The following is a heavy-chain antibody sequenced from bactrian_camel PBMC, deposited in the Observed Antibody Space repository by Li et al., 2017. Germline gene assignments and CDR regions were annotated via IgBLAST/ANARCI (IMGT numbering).Heavy chain of an antibody. Sequence: QLVESGGGSVQTGGSLRLSCQASEFNADTYIMGWFRQAPGKEREGVAAIDSDGSTSYADSVKGRFTISRDNAKQSVYLQMNSLLPEDTAMYYCVADSSCRPIIATTPALQGQGTQVTVS. CDR2: IDSDGST. J-gene: IGHJ4*01. CDR1: EFNADTYI. V-gene: IGHV3S53*01. D-gene: IGHD2*01.